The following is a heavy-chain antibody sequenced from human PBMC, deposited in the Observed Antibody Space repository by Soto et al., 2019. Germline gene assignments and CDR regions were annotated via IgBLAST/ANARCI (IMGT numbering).Heavy chain of an antibody. V-gene: IGHV4-39*01. Sequence: QLQLQESGPGLVKPSETLSLTCTVSGGSITSSSHYWGWIRQPPGKGLEWIGSIYYSGSTYYNPSLKSQVTISVDTSKNQFSLKLSSVTAADTAVYYCARRFEYFHHWGQGTLVTVSS. CDR1: GGSITSSSHY. CDR2: IYYSGST. J-gene: IGHJ1*01. CDR3: ARRFEYFHH.